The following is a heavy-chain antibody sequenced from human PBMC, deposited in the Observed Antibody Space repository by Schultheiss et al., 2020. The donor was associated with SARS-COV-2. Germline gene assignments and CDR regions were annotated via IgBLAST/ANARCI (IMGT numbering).Heavy chain of an antibody. V-gene: IGHV3-33*06. Sequence: GGSLRLSCAASGFTFSSYAMSWVRQAPGKGLEWVAVIWYDGSNKYYADSVKGRFTISRDNSKNTLYLQMNSLRAEDTAVYYCAKSVRGGTPYYFDYWGQGTLVTVSS. D-gene: IGHD3-10*01. CDR3: AKSVRGGTPYYFDY. CDR2: IWYDGSNK. J-gene: IGHJ4*02. CDR1: GFTFSSYA.